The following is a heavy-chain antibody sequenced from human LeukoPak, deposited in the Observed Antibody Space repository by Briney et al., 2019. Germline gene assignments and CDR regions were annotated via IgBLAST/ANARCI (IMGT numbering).Heavy chain of an antibody. J-gene: IGHJ6*02. Sequence: GGSLRPSWAASGFPFSSYWMHWVRQASGKGPVWVSRINSDGSSTSYADSVKGRFTISRDNAKNTLYLQMNSLRAEDTAVYYCASAGRSYYYYGMDVWGQGTTVTVSS. CDR1: GFPFSSYW. CDR3: ASAGRSYYYYGMDV. CDR2: INSDGSST. D-gene: IGHD3-10*01. V-gene: IGHV3-74*01.